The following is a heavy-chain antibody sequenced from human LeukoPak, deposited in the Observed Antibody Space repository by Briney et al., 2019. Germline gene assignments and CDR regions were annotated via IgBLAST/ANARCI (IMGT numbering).Heavy chain of an antibody. CDR2: INPNSGGT. D-gene: IGHD3-16*01. Sequence: ASVKVSCKTSGYSFTDSYMHWVRQAPGQGLEWMGWINPNSGGTSSAQKFQGRVTMTRDTSITTVYMEVNWLTSDDTAMYYCARADRLHGGPYLIGPWGQGTLATVSS. V-gene: IGHV1-2*02. CDR3: ARADRLHGGPYLIGP. CDR1: GYSFTDSY. J-gene: IGHJ5*02.